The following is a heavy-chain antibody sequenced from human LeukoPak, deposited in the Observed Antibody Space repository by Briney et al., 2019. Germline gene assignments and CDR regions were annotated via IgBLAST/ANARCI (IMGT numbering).Heavy chain of an antibody. J-gene: IGHJ4*02. CDR1: GYSFTSYW. V-gene: IGHV5-51*01. CDR3: ARSGPQPGSGTVDY. CDR2: IYPGDYDP. Sequence: GESLKISCKGSGYSFTSYWIGWVRQMPGKGLEWIGIIYPGDYDPRYSPSFQAQVTISADKSISTAYLQWSSLKASDTAMYYCARSGPQPGSGTVDYWGQGTLVTVSS. D-gene: IGHD3-10*01.